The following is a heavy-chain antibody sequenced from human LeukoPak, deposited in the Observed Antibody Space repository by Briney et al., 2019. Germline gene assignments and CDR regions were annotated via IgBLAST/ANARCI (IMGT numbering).Heavy chain of an antibody. CDR3: ARRGCDYFDY. Sequence: PAGSLTPASAASGFTFSSYWMDCVRQVPGKGLVWVSRIKNDGSSTSYADSEKGRFTISRDNAENTLYLQMNSLRAEDTAVYYCARRGCDYFDYWGQGTLVTVSS. D-gene: IGHD2-21*01. J-gene: IGHJ4*02. CDR2: IKNDGSST. CDR1: GFTFSSYW. V-gene: IGHV3-74*01.